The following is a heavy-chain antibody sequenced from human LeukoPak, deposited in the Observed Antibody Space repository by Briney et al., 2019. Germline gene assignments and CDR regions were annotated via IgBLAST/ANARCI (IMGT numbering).Heavy chain of an antibody. Sequence: PGESLRRSCAASGFTFTSYSMHRVRQAPGKGLEWVSTISGGGGSTYYADSVKGRFTISRDNSKNTLYLQVNSLRAEDTAVYYCAKGGKWDVTPFDYWGQGTLVTVFS. CDR1: GFTFTSYS. CDR3: AKGGKWDVTPFDY. D-gene: IGHD1-26*01. J-gene: IGHJ4*02. CDR2: ISGGGGST. V-gene: IGHV3-23*01.